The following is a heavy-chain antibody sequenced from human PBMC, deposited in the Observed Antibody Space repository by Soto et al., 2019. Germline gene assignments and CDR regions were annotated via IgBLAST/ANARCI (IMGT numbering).Heavy chain of an antibody. CDR3: VRTLTSGRQDS. CDR1: GDSLSGHY. Sequence: QVQLQESDPGLVKPSETLSLTCTVSGDSLSGHYWSWIRQSPSKGLEWIAYIYYSGTTNYNPSLRSRVTISLDTSTNQFSLRLSSVTAADTAVYYCVRTLTSGRQDSWGQGTLVTVAS. J-gene: IGHJ5*01. D-gene: IGHD3-10*01. V-gene: IGHV4-59*11. CDR2: IYYSGTT.